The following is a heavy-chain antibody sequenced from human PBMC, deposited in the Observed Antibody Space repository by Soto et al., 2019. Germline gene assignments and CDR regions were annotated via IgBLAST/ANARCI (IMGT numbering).Heavy chain of an antibody. D-gene: IGHD3-22*01. CDR2: IYYSGST. CDR3: ARALYYYDSSGYYPRYYGMDV. CDR1: GGSISSGDYY. Sequence: SETLSLTCTVSGGSISSGDYYWSWIRQPPGKGLEWIGYIYYSGSTYYNPSLKSRVTISVDTSKNQFSLKLSSVTAADTAVYYCARALYYYDSSGYYPRYYGMDVWGQGTTVTVSS. V-gene: IGHV4-30-4*01. J-gene: IGHJ6*02.